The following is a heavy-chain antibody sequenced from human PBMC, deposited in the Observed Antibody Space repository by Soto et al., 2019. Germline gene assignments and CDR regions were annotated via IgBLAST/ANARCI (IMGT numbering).Heavy chain of an antibody. J-gene: IGHJ4*02. CDR3: ARSSGGSSYYPPDY. D-gene: IGHD2-15*01. CDR1: GFTFSSYG. V-gene: IGHV3-30*03. Sequence: QVQLVESGGGVVQPGGSLRLSCAASGFTFSSYGVQWVRQSPGEGLEWVATMAHDGSDQYYGDSVKGRFTISRDNSKNTLYLQMDSLRPEDTAVYYCARSSGGSSYYPPDYWGQGTLVTVSS. CDR2: MAHDGSDQ.